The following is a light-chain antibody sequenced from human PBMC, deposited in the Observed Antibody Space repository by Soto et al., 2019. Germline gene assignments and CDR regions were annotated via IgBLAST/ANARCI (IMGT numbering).Light chain of an antibody. J-gene: IGLJ2*01. CDR2: EVI. CDR1: SSDIGAYKY. CDR3: CSYAGSSTLV. Sequence: QSVLTQPASVSGSPGQSITISCTGTSSDIGAYKYVSWYQQHPGRAPKLMIYEVIHRPSGVSSRFSGSKSGNTASLTISGLQAEDEADYYCCSYAGSSTLVFGGGTKVTVL. V-gene: IGLV2-23*02.